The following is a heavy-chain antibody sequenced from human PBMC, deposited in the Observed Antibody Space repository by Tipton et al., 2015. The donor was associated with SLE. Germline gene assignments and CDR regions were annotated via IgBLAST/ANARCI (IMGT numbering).Heavy chain of an antibody. CDR2: INHSGST. V-gene: IGHV4-34*01. J-gene: IGHJ1*01. CDR1: GGSFSGYY. Sequence: TLSLTCAVYGGSFSGYYWSWIRQPPGKGLEWIGEINHSGSTNYNPSLKSRVTISVDTSKNQFSLRLSSVTAADTAVYYCARAYCSRTSCQSAEYCQHWGQGTLVTVSS. CDR3: ARAYCSRTSCQSAEYCQH. D-gene: IGHD2-2*01.